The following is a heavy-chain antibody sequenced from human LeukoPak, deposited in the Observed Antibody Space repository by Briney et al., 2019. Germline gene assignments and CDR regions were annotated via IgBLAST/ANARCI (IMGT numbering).Heavy chain of an antibody. CDR1: DDSIIRSNCY. CDR3: ARWDRSIAAAGARGADNFDC. D-gene: IGHD6-13*01. J-gene: IGHJ4*02. V-gene: IGHV4-39*01. CDR2: ISYSGRT. Sequence: SETLSLTCTVSDDSIIRSNCYWGWIRQAPGKGLEWIGSISYSGRTYYNPSLKSRVTISADTSKNQFSLKLSSVTAADTAVYYCARWDRSIAAAGARGADNFDCWGQGTLVTVSS.